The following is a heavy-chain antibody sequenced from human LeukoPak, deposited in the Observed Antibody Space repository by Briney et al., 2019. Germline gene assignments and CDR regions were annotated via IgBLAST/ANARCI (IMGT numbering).Heavy chain of an antibody. D-gene: IGHD2-2*01. CDR2: IKQDGSEK. V-gene: IGHV3-7*04. J-gene: IGHJ4*02. CDR1: RFTFSNYW. CDR3: ARDRCSSTSCFIDY. Sequence: PGGSLSLFCAVSRFTFSNYWMSWVRQAPGKGLEWVANIKQDGSEKYYVDPVKGRFTISRDNAKNSLYLQMNSLRAEDRAVYYCARDRCSSTSCFIDYWGQRSLVTVSS.